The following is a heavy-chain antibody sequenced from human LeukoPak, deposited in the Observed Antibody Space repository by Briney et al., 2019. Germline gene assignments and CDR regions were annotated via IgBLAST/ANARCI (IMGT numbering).Heavy chain of an antibody. CDR3: ARESYYDFWSGSPHNWFDP. CDR2: ISSSISTI. V-gene: IGHV3-48*04. D-gene: IGHD3-3*01. J-gene: IGHJ5*02. CDR1: GFTFISYS. Sequence: GSLGLSWSASGFTFISYSMNWVRQVPGKGLEWVSYISSSISTISCADSVKGRFTIYRVNAKNSLYLQMNSMRAQDTAVYYFARESYYDFWSGSPHNWFDPWGQGTLVTFSS.